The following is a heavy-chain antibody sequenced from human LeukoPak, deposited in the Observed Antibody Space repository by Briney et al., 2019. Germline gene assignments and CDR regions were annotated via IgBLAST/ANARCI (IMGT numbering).Heavy chain of an antibody. CDR1: GGSFSGYS. V-gene: IGHV4-59*10. CDR2: ISSSGST. D-gene: IGHD3-22*01. Sequence: PSETLSLTCAVYGGSFSGYSWTWIRQPAGKGLEWIGRISSSGSTSYNPSLKSRVTISVDTSKNQFSLTLSSVTAADTAVYFCARGPYSYDSSGAFDIWGQGTMVTVSS. J-gene: IGHJ3*02. CDR3: ARGPYSYDSSGAFDI.